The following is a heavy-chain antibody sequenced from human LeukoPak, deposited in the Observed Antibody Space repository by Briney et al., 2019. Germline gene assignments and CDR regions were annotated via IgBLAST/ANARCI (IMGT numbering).Heavy chain of an antibody. CDR3: ARATGSGSFLIDY. CDR1: GFTFSSCA. CDR2: ISSDESTT. J-gene: IGHJ4*02. D-gene: IGHD3-10*01. V-gene: IGHV3-30*04. Sequence: GGSLRLSCAASGFTFSSCAMHWVRQAPGKGLEWVTLISSDESTTHYRDSVKGRFTISRDNSKNTLYQEMDSLRTEDTAVYYCARATGSGSFLIDYWGQGTLVTVSS.